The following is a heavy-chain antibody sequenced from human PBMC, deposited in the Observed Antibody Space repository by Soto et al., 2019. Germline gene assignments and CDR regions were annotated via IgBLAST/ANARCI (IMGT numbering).Heavy chain of an antibody. D-gene: IGHD2-2*01. Sequence: GGSLRLSCAASGFTFSSYWMHWVRQAPGKGLVWVSRINSDGSSTSYADSVKGRFTISRDNAKNTLYLQMNSLRAEDTAVYYCARGPFLVVVPAAMRGRNYYYGMDVWGQGTTVTVSS. J-gene: IGHJ6*02. CDR3: ARGPFLVVVPAAMRGRNYYYGMDV. CDR2: INSDGSST. V-gene: IGHV3-74*01. CDR1: GFTFSSYW.